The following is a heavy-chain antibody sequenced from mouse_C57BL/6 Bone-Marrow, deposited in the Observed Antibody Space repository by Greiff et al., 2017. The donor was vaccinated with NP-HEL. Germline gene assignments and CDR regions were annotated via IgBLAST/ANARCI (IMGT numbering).Heavy chain of an antibody. D-gene: IGHD1-1*01. Sequence: EVKLVESGEGLVKPGGSLKLSCAASGFTFSSYAMSWVRQTPEKRLEWVAYISSGGDYIYYADTVKGRFTISIDNAKNTLDLQMSSLKSEDTAMYYCTRDYDGQYYFDYWGKGTTLTVAS. J-gene: IGHJ2*01. CDR1: GFTFSSYA. CDR2: ISSGGDYI. CDR3: TRDYDGQYYFDY. V-gene: IGHV5-9-1*02.